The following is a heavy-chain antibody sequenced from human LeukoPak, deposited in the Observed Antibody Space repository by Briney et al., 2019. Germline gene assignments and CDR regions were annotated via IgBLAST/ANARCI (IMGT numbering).Heavy chain of an antibody. V-gene: IGHV4-34*01. D-gene: IGHD6-19*01. CDR3: ARQLSMAVAGPNYFDY. J-gene: IGHJ4*02. CDR1: GGFFSGYY. CDR2: INHSGST. Sequence: SETLSLTCAVYGGFFSGYYWSWIRQPPGKGLEWIGEINHSGSTNYNPSLKSRVTISVDTSKNQFSLKLSSVTAADTAVYYCARQLSMAVAGPNYFDYWGQGTLVTVSS.